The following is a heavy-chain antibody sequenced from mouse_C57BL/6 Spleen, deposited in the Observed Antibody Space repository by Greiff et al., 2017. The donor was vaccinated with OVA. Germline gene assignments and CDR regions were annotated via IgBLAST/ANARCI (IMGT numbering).Heavy chain of an antibody. J-gene: IGHJ1*03. CDR3: ARGGANWDVHWYFDV. CDR2: ISSGSSTI. D-gene: IGHD4-1*01. V-gene: IGHV5-17*01. Sequence: EVQGVESGGGLVKPGGSLKLSCAASGFTFSDYGMHWVRQAPEKGLEWVAYISSGSSTIYYADTVKGRFTISRDNAKNTLFLQMTSLRSEDTAMYYCARGGANWDVHWYFDVWGTGTTVTVSS. CDR1: GFTFSDYG.